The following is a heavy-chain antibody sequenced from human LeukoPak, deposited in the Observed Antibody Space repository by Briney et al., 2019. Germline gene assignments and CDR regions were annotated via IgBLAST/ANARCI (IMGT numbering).Heavy chain of an antibody. V-gene: IGHV3-23*01. CDR2: ISGSGGST. Sequence: GGSLRLSCAASGFTFSSYAMSWVRQAPGKRLEWVSAISGSGGSTYYADSVKGRFTISRDNSKNTLYLQMNSLRAEDTAVYYCAKLPSVVVVAVDAFDIWGQGTMVTVSS. CDR1: GFTFSSYA. J-gene: IGHJ3*02. D-gene: IGHD2-15*01. CDR3: AKLPSVVVVAVDAFDI.